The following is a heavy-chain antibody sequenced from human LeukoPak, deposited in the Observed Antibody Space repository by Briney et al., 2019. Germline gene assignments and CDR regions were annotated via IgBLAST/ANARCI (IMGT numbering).Heavy chain of an antibody. CDR1: GFTFSGAW. V-gene: IGHV3-7*01. CDR3: AELGITMIGGV. D-gene: IGHD3-10*02. Sequence: GGSLRLSCTASGFTFSGAWMTWVRQAPGKGLEWVANIREDGTEKNYVDSVKGRFTISRDNAKNSLCLQMNSLRAEDTAVYYCAELGITMIGGVWGKGTTVTISS. CDR2: IREDGTEK. J-gene: IGHJ6*04.